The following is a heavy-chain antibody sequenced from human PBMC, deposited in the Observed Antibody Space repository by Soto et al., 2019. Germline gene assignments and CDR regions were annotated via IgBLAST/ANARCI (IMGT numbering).Heavy chain of an antibody. CDR1: GGSISSYY. J-gene: IGHJ5*02. CDR2: IYYSGST. CDR3: ARGGSVTTDWFDP. D-gene: IGHD4-4*01. V-gene: IGHV4-59*01. Sequence: QVQLQESGPGLVKPSETLSLTCTVSGGSISSYYWSWIRQPPGKGLEWIGYIYYSGSTNYNPSLKSRVTISVDTSKNQFSLKLSSVTAADTAVYYGARGGSVTTDWFDPWGQGTLVTVSS.